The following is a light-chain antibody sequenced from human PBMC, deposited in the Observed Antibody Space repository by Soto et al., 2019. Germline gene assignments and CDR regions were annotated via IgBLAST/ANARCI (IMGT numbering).Light chain of an antibody. V-gene: IGKV1-12*01. CDR3: QQAASFPIT. Sequence: DIQMTHSPSSLSASVGGRVTITCRASQGVSTWLAWYQQKPGKAPNLLIYTASSLQSGVPSRFSGSGTGTDFTLTINGLQPEDFATYYCQQAASFPITFGQGTRLEI. CDR1: QGVSTW. CDR2: TAS. J-gene: IGKJ5*01.